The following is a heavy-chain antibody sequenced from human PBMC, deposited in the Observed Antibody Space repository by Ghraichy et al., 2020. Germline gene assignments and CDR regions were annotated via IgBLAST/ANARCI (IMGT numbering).Heavy chain of an antibody. D-gene: IGHD6-13*01. CDR2: IKEDGSEK. CDR1: GFTFSSYW. V-gene: IGHV3-7*01. Sequence: GESLNISCAASGFTFSSYWMSWVRQAPGMGLEWVANIKEDGSEKYYVDSVRGRFTISRDNAKNSLYLQMNSLRAEDTAVYYCARDGRPSSWLDFDYWGQGTLVTVSS. J-gene: IGHJ4*02. CDR3: ARDGRPSSWLDFDY.